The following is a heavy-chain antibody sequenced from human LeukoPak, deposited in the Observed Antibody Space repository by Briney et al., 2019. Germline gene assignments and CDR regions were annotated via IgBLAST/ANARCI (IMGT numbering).Heavy chain of an antibody. V-gene: IGHV3-53*04. D-gene: IGHD3-16*01. J-gene: IGHJ3*02. CDR2: IYSGGST. CDR1: GFTVSSNY. Sequence: GGSLRVSCAASGFTVSSNYMSWVRQAPGKRLEWVSVIYSGGSTYYADSVKGRFTISRHNSKNTLYLQMNSLRAEDTAVYYCAREVGGSAFDIWGQGTMVTVSS. CDR3: AREVGGSAFDI.